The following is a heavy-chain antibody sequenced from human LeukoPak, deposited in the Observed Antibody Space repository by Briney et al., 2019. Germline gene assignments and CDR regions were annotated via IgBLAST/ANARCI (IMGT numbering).Heavy chain of an antibody. CDR1: GFSFSYFG. Sequence: PGGSLRLSCAASGFSFSYFGINWVRQAPGKGLEWVASISSSGSYIYYAGSVQGRFTISRDNAKTSLFLQMNSLRAEDTAVYYCARDLLIVGATPDYWGQGTLVTVSS. CDR3: ARDLLIVGATPDY. V-gene: IGHV3-21*01. J-gene: IGHJ4*02. CDR2: ISSSGSYI. D-gene: IGHD1-26*01.